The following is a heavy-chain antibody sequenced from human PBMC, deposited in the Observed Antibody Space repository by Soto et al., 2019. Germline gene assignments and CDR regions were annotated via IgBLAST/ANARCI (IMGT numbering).Heavy chain of an antibody. CDR3: ARDSPSSGWYYFDY. CDR1: GFTFSSYA. Sequence: QVQLVESGGGVVQPGRSLRLSCAASGFTFSSYAMHWVRQAPGKGLEWVAVISYDGSNKYYADSVKGRFTISRDNSKNTLYLHMNSLRAEDTAVYYCARDSPSSGWYYFDYWGQGTLVTVSS. CDR2: ISYDGSNK. V-gene: IGHV3-30-3*01. J-gene: IGHJ4*02. D-gene: IGHD6-19*01.